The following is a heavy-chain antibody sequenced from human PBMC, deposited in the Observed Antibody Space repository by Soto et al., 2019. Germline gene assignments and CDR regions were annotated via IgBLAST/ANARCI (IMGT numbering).Heavy chain of an antibody. CDR3: VKGTFSSSKVIFDY. CDR2: ISSNSGAI. D-gene: IGHD6-6*01. CDR1: GFIFEDYD. J-gene: IGHJ4*02. Sequence: EVQLVESGGGLAQPGRSLRLSCVASGFIFEDYDMHWVRQVPGKGLEWVSSISSNSGAIKYADSVKGRFTLSRDNAKNSLFLELNSLRVEDTAFYFCVKGTFSSSKVIFDYWGQVTLVTVSS. V-gene: IGHV3-9*01.